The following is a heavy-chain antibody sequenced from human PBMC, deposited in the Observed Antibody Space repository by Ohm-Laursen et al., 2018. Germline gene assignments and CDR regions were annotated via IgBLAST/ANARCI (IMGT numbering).Heavy chain of an antibody. J-gene: IGHJ4*02. Sequence: SLRLSCAASGFTFSSYEMNWVRQAPGKGLEWVSSISSSSSYIYYADSVKGRFTISRDNAKNSLYLQMNSLRAEDTAVYYCASFSGFYWGQGTLVTVSS. CDR3: ASFSGFY. D-gene: IGHD3-9*01. CDR2: ISSSSSYI. V-gene: IGHV3-21*01. CDR1: GFTFSSYE.